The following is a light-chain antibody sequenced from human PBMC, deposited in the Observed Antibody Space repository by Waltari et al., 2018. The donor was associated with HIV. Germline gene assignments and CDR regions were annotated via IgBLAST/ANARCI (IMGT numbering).Light chain of an antibody. Sequence: QSALTQPPSASGSPGQSVTISCTGPSSDVGSYNFVSWYKQHPGKAPKLLIFEVSKRPSGVPDRFSGSKSGNTASLTVSGLQPEDEADYYCSSYAGSNNLLFGGGTKLTVL. CDR3: SSYAGSNNLL. CDR2: EVS. J-gene: IGLJ2*01. V-gene: IGLV2-8*01. CDR1: SSDVGSYNF.